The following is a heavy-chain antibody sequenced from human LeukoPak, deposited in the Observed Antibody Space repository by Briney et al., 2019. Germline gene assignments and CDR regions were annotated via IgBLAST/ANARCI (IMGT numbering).Heavy chain of an antibody. CDR1: GGSFSGYY. CDR2: INHSGST. CDR3: ARGLLLGYCSGGSCYRGRANWFDP. D-gene: IGHD2-15*01. J-gene: IGHJ5*02. Sequence: SETLSLTCAVYGGSFSGYYWSWIRQPPGKGLEWIGEINHSGSTNYNPSLKSRVTISVDTSKNQFSLKLSSVTAADTAVYYCARGLLLGYCSGGSCYRGRANWFDPWGQGTLVTVSS. V-gene: IGHV4-34*01.